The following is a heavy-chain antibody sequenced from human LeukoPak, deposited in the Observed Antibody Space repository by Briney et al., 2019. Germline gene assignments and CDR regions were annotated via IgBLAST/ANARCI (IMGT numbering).Heavy chain of an antibody. V-gene: IGHV4-59*01. CDR2: IYYSGST. CDR1: GGSISIYY. CDR3: ARDRLVRSYYYYGMDV. Sequence: KPSETLSLTCTVSGGSISIYYWSWIRQPPGKGLEWIGYIYYSGSTNYNPSLKSRVTISVDTSKNQFSLKLSSVTAADTAVYYCARDRLVRSYYYYGMDVWGQGTTVTVSS. J-gene: IGHJ6*02. D-gene: IGHD6-19*01.